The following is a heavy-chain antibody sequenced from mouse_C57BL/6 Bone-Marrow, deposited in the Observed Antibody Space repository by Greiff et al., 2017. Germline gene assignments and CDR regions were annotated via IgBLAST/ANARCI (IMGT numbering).Heavy chain of an antibody. CDR3: ARKGVGDYYGSSGFAY. CDR2: IYPGDGDT. V-gene: IGHV1-80*01. CDR1: GYAFSSYW. J-gene: IGHJ3*01. D-gene: IGHD1-1*01. Sequence: VQLQQPGAELVKPGASVKLSCKASGYAFSSYWMNWVTQRPGKGLEWIGQIYPGDGDTNYNGKFKGKATLTSAKSSSTAYMQLSSLTSEDSAVYFCARKGVGDYYGSSGFAYWGQGTLVTVSA.